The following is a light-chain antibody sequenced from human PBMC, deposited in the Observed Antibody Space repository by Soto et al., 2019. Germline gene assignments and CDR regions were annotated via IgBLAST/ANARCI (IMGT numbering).Light chain of an antibody. CDR1: QDIRHY. Sequence: IQMTQSPSSLSASVGDRVTITCQARQDIRHYLNWYQHKPGEAPKLLIYDASNLETGVQSRFSGSGSGTHFTLTITTLQPEDISTYYCQQYDNLPLTFGGGTKVE. J-gene: IGKJ4*01. CDR3: QQYDNLPLT. V-gene: IGKV1-33*01. CDR2: DAS.